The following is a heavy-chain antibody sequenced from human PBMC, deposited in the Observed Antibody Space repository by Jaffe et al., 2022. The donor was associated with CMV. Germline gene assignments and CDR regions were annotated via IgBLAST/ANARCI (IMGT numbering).Heavy chain of an antibody. D-gene: IGHD2-2*01. CDR1: GYTFTGYY. CDR2: INPNSGGT. CDR3: ARGKPGVGVVVPAANDY. J-gene: IGHJ4*02. Sequence: QVQLVQSGAEVKKPGASVKVSCKASGYTFTGYYMHWVRQAPGQGLEWMGWINPNSGGTNYAQKFQGRVTMTRDTSISTAYMELSRLRSDDTAVYYCARGKPGVGVVVPAANDYWGQGTLVTVSS. V-gene: IGHV1-2*02.